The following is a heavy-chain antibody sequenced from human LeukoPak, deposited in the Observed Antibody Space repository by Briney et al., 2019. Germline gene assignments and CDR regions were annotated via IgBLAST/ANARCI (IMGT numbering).Heavy chain of an antibody. CDR2: MNPNSGNT. CDR3: AFGGYYYYGMDV. CDR1: GYTFTSYG. D-gene: IGHD3-10*01. J-gene: IGHJ6*02. Sequence: ASVKVFCKASGYTFTSYGISWVRQAPGQGLEWMGWMNPNSGNTGYAQKFQGRVTMTRNTSISTAYMELSSLRSEDTAVYYCAFGGYYYYGMDVWGQGTTVTVSS. V-gene: IGHV1-8*02.